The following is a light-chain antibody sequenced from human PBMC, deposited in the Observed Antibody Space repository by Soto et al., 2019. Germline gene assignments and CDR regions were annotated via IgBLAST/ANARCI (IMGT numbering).Light chain of an antibody. CDR1: QSVLYSSNNNNY. V-gene: IGKV4-1*01. J-gene: IGKJ5*01. CDR2: WAS. Sequence: DIVMTQSPDSLAVSLGERATIKCKSSQSVLYSSNNNNYLAWFQQKPGQPPKLLFYWASTRESGVPDRFSGSGSGTDFTLTISSLQAEDVAVYYCQQYYNTPITFGQGTRLDIK. CDR3: QQYYNTPIT.